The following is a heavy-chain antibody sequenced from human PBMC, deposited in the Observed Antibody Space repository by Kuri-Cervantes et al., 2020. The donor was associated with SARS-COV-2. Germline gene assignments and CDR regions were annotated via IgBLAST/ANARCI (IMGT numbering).Heavy chain of an antibody. CDR2: ISSSSSYI. V-gene: IGHV3-21*01. Sequence: GGSLRLSCAASGFTCSSYSINWVRQAPGKGLEWVSSISSSSSYIYYADSVKGRFTISRDNAKNSLYLQMNSLRAEDTAVYYCARSRPQDSRLYYYDSSGYYYYFDYWGQGTLVTVSS. D-gene: IGHD3-22*01. J-gene: IGHJ4*02. CDR1: GFTCSSYS. CDR3: ARSRPQDSRLYYYDSSGYYYYFDY.